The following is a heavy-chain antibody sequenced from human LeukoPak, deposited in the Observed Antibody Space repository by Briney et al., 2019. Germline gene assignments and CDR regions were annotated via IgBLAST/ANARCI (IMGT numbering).Heavy chain of an antibody. J-gene: IGHJ5*02. Sequence: SETLSLTCAVYGGSFSGYYWSWIRQPPGKGLEWIGEINHSGSTNYNPSLKSRVTISVDTSKNQFSLKLSSVTAADTAVYYCARSPSGYSSSWYRGDWFDPWGQGTLVTVSS. D-gene: IGHD6-13*01. CDR2: INHSGST. CDR1: GGSFSGYY. CDR3: ARSPSGYSSSWYRGDWFDP. V-gene: IGHV4-34*01.